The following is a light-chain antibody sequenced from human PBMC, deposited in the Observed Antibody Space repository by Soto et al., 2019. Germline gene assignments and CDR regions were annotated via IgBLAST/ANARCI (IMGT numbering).Light chain of an antibody. CDR3: QQFYDLPIT. CDR2: DAS. J-gene: IGKJ5*01. Sequence: DIHVTQSPSALSASFVYIVTITCXASQDISDVLNWYQQQPGKAPKVLIYDASKLQTGVPSRFSGRGSGKDFTFTISSLQPDDSGTYYCQQFYDLPITFGQGTRLEN. V-gene: IGKV1-33*01. CDR1: QDISDV.